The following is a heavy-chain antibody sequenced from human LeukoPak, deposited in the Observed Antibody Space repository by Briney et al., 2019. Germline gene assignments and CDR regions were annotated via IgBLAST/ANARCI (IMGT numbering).Heavy chain of an antibody. CDR2: IYSGGST. J-gene: IGHJ4*02. CDR1: GFTFSSYS. D-gene: IGHD3-10*01. V-gene: IGHV3-53*01. Sequence: GGSLRLSCAASGFTFSSYSMNWVRQAPGKGLEWVSVIYSGGSTYYADSVKGRFTISRDNSKNTLYLQMNSLRAEDTAVYYCARGGAVLWFGELLSYWGQGTLVTVSS. CDR3: ARGGAVLWFGELLSY.